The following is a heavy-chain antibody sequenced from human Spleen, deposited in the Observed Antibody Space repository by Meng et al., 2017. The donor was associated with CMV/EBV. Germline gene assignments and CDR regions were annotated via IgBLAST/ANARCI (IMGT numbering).Heavy chain of an antibody. CDR1: GFTFSSYS. V-gene: IGHV3-21*01. CDR2: ISSSSTYI. Sequence: GESLKISCVASGFTFSSYSMNWVRQAPGKGLEWVSCISSSSTYIYYADSLKGRLTISRDNAKNSLYLQINNLRAEDTAVYYCARDPNLMDVWGQGTTVTVSS. CDR3: ARDPNLMDV. J-gene: IGHJ6*02.